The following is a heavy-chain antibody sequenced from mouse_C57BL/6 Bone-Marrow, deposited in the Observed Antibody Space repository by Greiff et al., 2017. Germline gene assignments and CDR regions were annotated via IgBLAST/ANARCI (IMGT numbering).Heavy chain of an antibody. V-gene: IGHV1S81*02. Sequence: QVQLQQPGAELVKPGASVQLSCKASGYTFTSYYMYWVKQRPGQGLEWIGGINPSNGGTNFNEKFKSKATLTVDKSSSTAYMQLSSLTSEDSAVYYCTREGYSYYFDYWGQGTTLTVSS. CDR3: TREGYSYYFDY. J-gene: IGHJ2*01. D-gene: IGHD2-3*01. CDR1: GYTFTSYY. CDR2: INPSNGGT.